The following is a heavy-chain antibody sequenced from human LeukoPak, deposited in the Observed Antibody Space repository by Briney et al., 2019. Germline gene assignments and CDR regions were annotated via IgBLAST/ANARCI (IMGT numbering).Heavy chain of an antibody. Sequence: TSETLSLTCAVSGYSISSGYYWGWIRQPPGKGLEWIGSIYHSGSTYYNPSLKSRVTISVDTSKNQFSLKLSSVTAADTAVYYCARDLWAAVGIWGQGTMVTVSS. CDR1: GYSISSGYY. D-gene: IGHD6-13*01. V-gene: IGHV4-38-2*02. J-gene: IGHJ3*02. CDR2: IYHSGST. CDR3: ARDLWAAVGI.